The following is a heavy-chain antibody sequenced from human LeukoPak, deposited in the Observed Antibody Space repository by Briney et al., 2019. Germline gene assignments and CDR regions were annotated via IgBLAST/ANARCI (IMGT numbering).Heavy chain of an antibody. CDR1: GYSFTDYG. CDR3: ARDLYGGYYVDY. CDR2: ISAYNGNT. J-gene: IGHJ4*02. V-gene: IGHV1-18*01. D-gene: IGHD3-3*01. Sequence: GASVKVSCKASGYSFTDYGISWVRQAPGQGLEWMGWISAYNGNTNYAQKLQGRVTMTTDTSTSTAYMELRSLRSDDTAVYYCARDLYGGYYVDYWGQGTLVTVSS.